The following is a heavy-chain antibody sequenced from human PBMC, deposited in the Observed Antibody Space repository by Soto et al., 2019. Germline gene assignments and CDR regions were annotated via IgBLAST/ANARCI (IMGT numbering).Heavy chain of an antibody. Sequence: ASVKVSCKASGGTFSSYAISWVRQAPGQGLEWMGGIIPIFGTANYAQKFQGRVTITADESTSTAYMELSSLRSEDTAVYYCARDTPVLRYFDWFPNWFDPWGRGTLVTVSS. V-gene: IGHV1-69*13. CDR2: IIPIFGTA. J-gene: IGHJ5*02. D-gene: IGHD3-9*01. CDR3: ARDTPVLRYFDWFPNWFDP. CDR1: GGTFSSYA.